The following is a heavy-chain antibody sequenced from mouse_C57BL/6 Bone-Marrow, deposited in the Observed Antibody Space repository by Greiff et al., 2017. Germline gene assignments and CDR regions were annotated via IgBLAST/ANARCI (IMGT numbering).Heavy chain of an antibody. J-gene: IGHJ2*01. D-gene: IGHD5-1*01. CDR3: GRSSTFFYCFDY. V-gene: IGHV1-47*01. Sequence: VKLMESGAELVKPGASVKMSCKASGYTFTTYPIEWIKQNHGKSLEWIGNFHPYNDDTKYNQKFKGKATLTVEKSSNTVYLELSRLSSDDSAYYYCGRSSTFFYCFDYWGQGTTLTVSS. CDR1: GYTFTTYP. CDR2: FHPYNDDT.